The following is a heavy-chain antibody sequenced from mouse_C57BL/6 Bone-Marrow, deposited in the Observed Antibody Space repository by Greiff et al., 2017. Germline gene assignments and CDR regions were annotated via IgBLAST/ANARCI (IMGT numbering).Heavy chain of an antibody. CDR3: ASEDYYGSSLYYYAMDY. Sequence: VQLQQSGAELAKPGASVKLSCKASGYTFPSYWMHWVKQRPGQGLGWIGYINPSSGYTKYNQKFKDKATLTADKSSSTAYMQLSSLTYEDSAVYYCASEDYYGSSLYYYAMDYWGQGTSVTVSS. V-gene: IGHV1-7*01. CDR1: GYTFPSYW. J-gene: IGHJ4*01. D-gene: IGHD1-1*01. CDR2: INPSSGYT.